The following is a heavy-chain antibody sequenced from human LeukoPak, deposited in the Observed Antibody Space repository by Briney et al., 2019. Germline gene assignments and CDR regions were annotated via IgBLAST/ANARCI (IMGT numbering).Heavy chain of an antibody. CDR1: GFTFSRDW. V-gene: IGHV3-74*03. D-gene: IGHD2-8*01. CDR3: ARRFYQTNVYDRHFDH. Sequence: GGSLRLSCAASGFTFSRDWMHWVRQAPGKGPEWVSRISDDGSITTYAHSVQGRFTISRDNAKSTMFLQMNSLRAEDTAVYFCARRFYQTNVYDRHFDHWGQGILVTVSS. J-gene: IGHJ4*02. CDR2: ISDDGSIT.